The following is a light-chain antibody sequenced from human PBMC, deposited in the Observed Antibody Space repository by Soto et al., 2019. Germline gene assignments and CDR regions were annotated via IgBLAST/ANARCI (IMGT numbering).Light chain of an antibody. V-gene: IGKV3-20*01. J-gene: IGKJ1*01. CDR3: QQYGSSRWT. CDR2: GAS. CDR1: QSVSSSY. Sequence: EIVLTQSPGTLSLSPGERATLSCRASQSVSSSYLAWYQQKPGQAPRLLIYGASSRATDIPDRFSGSGSGTDFTLTISRLEPEDFAVYPCQQYGSSRWTFGQGTKVEI.